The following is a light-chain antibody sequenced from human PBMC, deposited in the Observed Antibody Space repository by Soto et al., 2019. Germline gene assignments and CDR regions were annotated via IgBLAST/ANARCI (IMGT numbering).Light chain of an antibody. J-gene: IGKJ2*01. Sequence: DAVMTQSPLSLPVTLGQPASISCRSSQSLVYSNGITYLNWFQQRAGQSPRRLIYKVSNRDSGVPDRFSGSGSGTDFTLKISRVEAEDVGVYYGMQGTHWPPTFGQGTKLEIK. CDR3: MQGTHWPPT. CDR1: QSLVYSNGITY. CDR2: KVS. V-gene: IGKV2-30*01.